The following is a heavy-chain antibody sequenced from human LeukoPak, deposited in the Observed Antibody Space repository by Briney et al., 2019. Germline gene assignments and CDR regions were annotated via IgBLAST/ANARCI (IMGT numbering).Heavy chain of an antibody. J-gene: IGHJ4*02. CDR1: GFTFSSYS. D-gene: IGHD3-10*01. V-gene: IGHV3-21*01. Sequence: GGSLRLSCAASGFTFSSYSMNWVRQAPGKGLEWVSSISSSSSYIYYADSVKGRFTISRDNAKNSLYLQMNSLRAEDTAVYYCAGDPSVVRGVIYPYYYFDYWGQGTLVTVSS. CDR3: AGDPSVVRGVIYPYYYFDY. CDR2: ISSSSSYI.